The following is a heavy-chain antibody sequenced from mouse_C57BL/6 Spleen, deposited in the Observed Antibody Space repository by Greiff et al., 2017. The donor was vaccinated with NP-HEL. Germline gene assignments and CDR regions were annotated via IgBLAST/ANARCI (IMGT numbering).Heavy chain of an antibody. Sequence: VHVKQSGPELVKPGASVKISCKASGYSFTDYNMNWVKQSNGKSLEWIGVINPNYGTTSYNQKFKGKATLTVDQSSSTAYMQLNSLTSEDSAVYYCASNYGNSPPFAYWGQGTLVTVSA. CDR1: GYSFTDYN. CDR3: ASNYGNSPPFAY. D-gene: IGHD2-1*01. V-gene: IGHV1-39*01. J-gene: IGHJ3*01. CDR2: INPNYGTT.